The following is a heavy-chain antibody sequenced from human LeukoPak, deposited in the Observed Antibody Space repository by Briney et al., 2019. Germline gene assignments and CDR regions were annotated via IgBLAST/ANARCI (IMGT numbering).Heavy chain of an antibody. CDR2: IFYSGST. J-gene: IGHJ6*03. V-gene: IGHV4-59*11. CDR1: GGSISGHH. CDR3: AREVEGYCSSTSCYTYYYYYMDV. D-gene: IGHD2-2*02. Sequence: SETLSLTCTVSGGSISGHHWSWIRQPPGKGLEWIGNIFYSGSTNYNPSLESRVTMSVDTSKNQFSLKLSSVTAADTAVYHCAREVEGYCSSTSCYTYYYYYMDVWGKGTTVTVSS.